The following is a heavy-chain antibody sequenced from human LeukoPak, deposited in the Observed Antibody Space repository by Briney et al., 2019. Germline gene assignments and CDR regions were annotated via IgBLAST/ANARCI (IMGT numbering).Heavy chain of an antibody. D-gene: IGHD1-26*01. V-gene: IGHV5-51*01. CDR2: IYPGDSDA. J-gene: IGHJ4*02. Sequence: GEPLKISCKAPGYSFTSYWIGWLRQMPGKGLDWRGIIYPGDSDARYSPSFQGQVTSAADKSISSAYLQWRSLKDSDTAMFYCAREDGKWELPGHFDYWGQGTLVTVSS. CDR1: GYSFTSYW. CDR3: AREDGKWELPGHFDY.